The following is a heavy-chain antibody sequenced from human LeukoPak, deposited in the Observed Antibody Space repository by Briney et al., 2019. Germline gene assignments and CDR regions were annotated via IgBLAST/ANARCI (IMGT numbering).Heavy chain of an antibody. CDR3: ARGPTTVTPGY. Sequence: PGGSLRLSCVASGFTFSNHWLTWVRQAPGKGLEWVANIKQDGSQKYYVDSVKGRFTISRDNAKNSLYLQMNSLRAEDTAVYYCARGPTTVTPGYWGQGTLVTVSS. J-gene: IGHJ4*02. CDR1: GFTFSNHW. V-gene: IGHV3-7*01. D-gene: IGHD4-11*01. CDR2: IKQDGSQK.